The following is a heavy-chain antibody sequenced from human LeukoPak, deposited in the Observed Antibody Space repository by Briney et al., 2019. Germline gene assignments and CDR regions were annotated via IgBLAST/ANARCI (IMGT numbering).Heavy chain of an antibody. J-gene: IGHJ4*02. CDR2: ISYDGSNK. Sequence: PGGSLRLSCAASRFTFSNYAMHWVRQAPGKGLEWVAVISYDGSNKYYADSVKGRFTISRDSSKNTLYLQMNSLRAEDTAVYYCAKRPGGTPGGYYWGQGTLVTVSS. CDR1: RFTFSNYA. CDR3: AKRPGGTPGGYY. V-gene: IGHV3-30-3*02. D-gene: IGHD3-16*01.